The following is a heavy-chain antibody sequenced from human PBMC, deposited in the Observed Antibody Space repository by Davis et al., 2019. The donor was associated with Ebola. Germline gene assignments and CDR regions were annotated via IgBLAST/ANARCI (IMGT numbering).Heavy chain of an antibody. CDR1: GYTFTSYY. J-gene: IGHJ6*02. Sequence: ASVKVSCKASGYTFTSYYMHWVRQAPGQGLEWMGIINPSGGSTSYAQKFQGRVTITRDMSTSTAYMELSSLRSEDTAVYYCARRHSSGYHAIYYYYGMDVWGQGTTVTVSS. CDR3: ARRHSSGYHAIYYYYGMDV. D-gene: IGHD3-22*01. CDR2: INPSGGST. V-gene: IGHV1-46*01.